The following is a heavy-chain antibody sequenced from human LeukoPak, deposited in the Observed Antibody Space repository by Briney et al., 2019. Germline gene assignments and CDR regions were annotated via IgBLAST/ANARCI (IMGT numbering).Heavy chain of an antibody. D-gene: IGHD3-10*01. J-gene: IGHJ6*02. Sequence: GGSLRLSRAASGFTFSNYWMHWVRQAPGKGLVWVSRVNSDGSNTYYADSVKGRFTISRDNAKNTLYLQMNSLRAEDTAVYYCATPRGDYYYGMDVWGLGTTVTVSS. CDR3: ATPRGDYYYGMDV. V-gene: IGHV3-74*01. CDR1: GFTFSNYW. CDR2: VNSDGSNT.